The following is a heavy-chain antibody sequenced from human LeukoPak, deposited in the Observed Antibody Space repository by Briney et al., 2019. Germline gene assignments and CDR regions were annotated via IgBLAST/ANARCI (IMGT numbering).Heavy chain of an antibody. CDR2: INPNSGGT. Sequence: ASVKVSCKASGYTFTGYYIHWVRQAPGQGLEWMGWINPNSGGTNYAQNFQSRVTMTRDTSISTAYMELSRLRSDDTAVYYCARAFSSSWYGPGDCWGQGTLVTVSS. V-gene: IGHV1-2*02. CDR3: ARAFSSSWYGPGDC. CDR1: GYTFTGYY. J-gene: IGHJ4*02. D-gene: IGHD6-13*01.